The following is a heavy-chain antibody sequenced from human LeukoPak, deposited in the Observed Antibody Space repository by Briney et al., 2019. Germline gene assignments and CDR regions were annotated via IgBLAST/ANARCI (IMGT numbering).Heavy chain of an antibody. CDR2: IYYSGST. CDR1: GGSVSSGGYY. J-gene: IGHJ4*02. CDR3: ARAGYGSGGSDY. Sequence: SETLSLTCTVSGGSVSSGGYYWSWIRQPPGKGLEWIGYIYYSGSTNYNPSLKSRVTISVDTSKIQFSLRLSSVTAADTAVYYCARAGYGSGGSDYWGQGTLVTVSS. D-gene: IGHD4-23*01. V-gene: IGHV4-61*08.